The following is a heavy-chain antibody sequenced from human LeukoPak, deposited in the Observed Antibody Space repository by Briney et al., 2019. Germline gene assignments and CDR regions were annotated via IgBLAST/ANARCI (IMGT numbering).Heavy chain of an antibody. CDR1: GGSISSSSYY. Sequence: SETLSLTCTVPGGSISSSSYYWGWIRQPPGKGLEWIGSIYYSGSTYYNPSLKSRVTISVDTSKNQFSLKLSSVTAADTAVYYCARVLGYCSGGSCLHVGNWGQGTLVTVSS. CDR3: ARVLGYCSGGSCLHVGN. D-gene: IGHD2-15*01. CDR2: IYYSGST. V-gene: IGHV4-39*07. J-gene: IGHJ4*02.